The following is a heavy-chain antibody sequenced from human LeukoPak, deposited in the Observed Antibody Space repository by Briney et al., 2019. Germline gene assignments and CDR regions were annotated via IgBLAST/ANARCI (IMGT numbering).Heavy chain of an antibody. CDR2: SGSGDST. Sequence: PGGSLRLSCAASGFTVSSNYMSWVRQAPGKGLEWVSIVSGSGDSTYYADSMKGRFTISRDNSKNTLFLQINSLRVDDTAVYYCARDRRSTGWPFDYWGQGTLVTVSS. CDR3: ARDRRSTGWPFDY. V-gene: IGHV3-53*01. D-gene: IGHD6-19*01. J-gene: IGHJ4*02. CDR1: GFTVSSNY.